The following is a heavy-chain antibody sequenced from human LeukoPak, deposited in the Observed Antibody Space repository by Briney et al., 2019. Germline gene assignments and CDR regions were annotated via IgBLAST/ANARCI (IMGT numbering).Heavy chain of an antibody. J-gene: IGHJ6*03. CDR3: ARDRSSSSGWGYYYYYRDV. V-gene: IGHV3-33*01. D-gene: IGHD6-6*01. Sequence: GGSLRLSCAASGFTFSSYGMHWVRQAPGKGLEWVAVIWYDGSNKEYADSVKGRFTISRDNSKNTLYLQIDSLRCEALAVCYCARDRSSSSGWGYYYYYRDVWGKGTTATVSS. CDR2: IWYDGSNK. CDR1: GFTFSSYG.